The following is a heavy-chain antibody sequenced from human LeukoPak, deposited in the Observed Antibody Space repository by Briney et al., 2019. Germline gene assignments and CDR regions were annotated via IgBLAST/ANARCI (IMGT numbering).Heavy chain of an antibody. Sequence: ASVKVSCKASGYTFTSSGISWVRQAPGQGLEWMGWISVYNGNTKYAQKVQGRVTMTTDTSTTTAYTELRSLRSDDTAVYYCARSGGTYLPDAFDIWGQGTMVTVSS. CDR2: ISVYNGNT. CDR3: ARSGGTYLPDAFDI. D-gene: IGHD1-26*01. J-gene: IGHJ3*02. V-gene: IGHV1-18*01. CDR1: GYTFTSSG.